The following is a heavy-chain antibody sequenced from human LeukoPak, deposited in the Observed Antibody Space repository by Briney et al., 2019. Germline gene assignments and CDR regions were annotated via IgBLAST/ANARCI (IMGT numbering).Heavy chain of an antibody. CDR3: ARDTSHYDFWSGYYYYYMDV. CDR2: IYYSGST. V-gene: IGHV4-59*11. J-gene: IGHJ6*03. CDR1: GGSISSHY. D-gene: IGHD3-3*01. Sequence: SETLSLTCTVSGGSISSHYWSWIRQPPGKGLEWIGYIYYSGSTNYNPSLKSRVTISVDTSENQFSLKLSSETAADTAVYYCARDTSHYDFWSGYYYYYMDVWGKGTTVTVSS.